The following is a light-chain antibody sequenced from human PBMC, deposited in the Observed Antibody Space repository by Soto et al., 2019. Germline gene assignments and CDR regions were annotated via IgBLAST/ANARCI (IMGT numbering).Light chain of an antibody. CDR1: QNLGSGY. CDR3: QQYDTSPWT. Sequence: EIVLTQSPGTLSLSPGDRATLSCRASQNLGSGYLAWYQQKPGQAPRILIYAASSRATGIPDRFSGSGSGTDFSLTISILEPEDFAVYYCQQYDTSPWTFGQGTKVEI. J-gene: IGKJ1*01. V-gene: IGKV3-20*01. CDR2: AAS.